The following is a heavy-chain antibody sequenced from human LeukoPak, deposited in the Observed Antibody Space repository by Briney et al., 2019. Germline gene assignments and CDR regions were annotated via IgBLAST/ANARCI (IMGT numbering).Heavy chain of an antibody. J-gene: IGHJ4*02. V-gene: IGHV1-18*01. CDR3: ARQYCSGGSCYGGYFVY. D-gene: IGHD2-15*01. Sequence: ASVKVSCKASAYTFTSYGISWVRQAPGQGLEWMGWISAYNGNTNYEQKLQGRGTMTTDTSTSTASMELRSLRSDDTAVYYCARQYCSGGSCYGGYFVYCGQGTLVTVSS. CDR2: ISAYNGNT. CDR1: AYTFTSYG.